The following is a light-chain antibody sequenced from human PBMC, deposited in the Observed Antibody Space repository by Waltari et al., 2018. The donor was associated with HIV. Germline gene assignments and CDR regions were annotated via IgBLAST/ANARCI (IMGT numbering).Light chain of an antibody. CDR2: AVS. Sequence: QSALTQPASVSGSPGQSITISCTGSSSDIGRSNHVSWYQQFPGKGPKLLITAVSRRPLGVSDRFSGSKSGNTASLTISGLQAEDEASYFCSSYSSVNTFVVFGGGTKVTVL. CDR3: SSYSSVNTFVV. V-gene: IGLV2-14*03. CDR1: SSDIGRSNH. J-gene: IGLJ2*01.